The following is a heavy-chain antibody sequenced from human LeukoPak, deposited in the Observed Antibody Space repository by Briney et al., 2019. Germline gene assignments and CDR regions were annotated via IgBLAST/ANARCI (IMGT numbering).Heavy chain of an antibody. CDR2: ISGSGGST. V-gene: IGHV3-23*01. CDR1: GFTFSSYA. D-gene: IGHD6-13*01. Sequence: GGSLRLSCEASGFTFSSYAMSWVRQAPGKGLEWVSAISGSGGSTYYADSVKGRFTISRDNSKNTLYLQMNSLRAEDTAVYYCAKGGSSFLTRLDYWGQGTLVTVSS. J-gene: IGHJ4*02. CDR3: AKGGSSFLTRLDY.